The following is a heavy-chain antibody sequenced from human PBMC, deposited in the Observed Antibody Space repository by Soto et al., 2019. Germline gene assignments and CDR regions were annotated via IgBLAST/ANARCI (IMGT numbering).Heavy chain of an antibody. CDR1: GDSISSGTHY. D-gene: IGHD2-15*01. CDR2: ISSSGNS. Sequence: SETLSLTCTVSGDSISSGTHYWNWIRQHPGKGLEWIGYISSSGNSYYSPSLKSRVFMSVDTSQSLFSLKLSSVTAADTTIDYFVLLLTSIYNNVDSWGQGTQVTVS. CDR3: VLLLTSIYNNVDS. V-gene: IGHV4-31*06. J-gene: IGHJ4*02.